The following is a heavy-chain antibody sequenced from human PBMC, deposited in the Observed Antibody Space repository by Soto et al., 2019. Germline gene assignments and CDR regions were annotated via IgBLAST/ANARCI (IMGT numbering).Heavy chain of an antibody. CDR3: ARLHCITDSCHSPSGRYFEY. CDR2: IYPTDSDI. V-gene: IGHV5-51*01. J-gene: IGHJ4*02. CDR1: GYRFTNNW. D-gene: IGHD2-2*01. Sequence: EVQLVQSGAEVKKPGESLKISCKGSGYRFTNNWIGWVRQMPGKGLEWMGIIYPTDSDIRYSPSFQGQVTISADKSISTAYLQWSSLKASDTAIYYCARLHCITDSCHSPSGRYFEYWGQGTLVTVSS.